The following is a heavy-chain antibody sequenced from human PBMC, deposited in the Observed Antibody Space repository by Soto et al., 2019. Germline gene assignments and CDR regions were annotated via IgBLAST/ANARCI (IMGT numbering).Heavy chain of an antibody. CDR2: IIPVFDKA. V-gene: IGHV1-69*01. CDR1: GGSFGSSA. J-gene: IGHJ3*01. D-gene: IGHD3-16*01. Sequence: QVQLVQSGADVKKPGSSVKVSCKTSGGSFGSSAISWVRQAPAQGLEWMGEIIPVFDKANYAQNFQGRLTITADELTGTVFMELSRLRSEDTAVYFCARLRRDWGEAFDLWGLGTFVTVSS. CDR3: ARLRRDWGEAFDL.